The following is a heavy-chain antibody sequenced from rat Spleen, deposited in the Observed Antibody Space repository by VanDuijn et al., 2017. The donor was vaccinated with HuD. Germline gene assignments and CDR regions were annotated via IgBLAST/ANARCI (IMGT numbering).Heavy chain of an antibody. D-gene: IGHD1-11*01. CDR3: ARYGYGGYSEPHYFDY. CDR1: GFTFSRYW. Sequence: EVQLAETGGGLVQPGRSLKLSCVASGFTFSRYWMYWVRQAPGKGLEWVSSITNTGGSTYYPDSVKGRFTISRDNAKSTLYLQMNSLRSEDTATYYCARYGYGGYSEPHYFDYWGQGVMVTVSS. J-gene: IGHJ2*01. V-gene: IGHV5-31*01. CDR2: ITNTGGST.